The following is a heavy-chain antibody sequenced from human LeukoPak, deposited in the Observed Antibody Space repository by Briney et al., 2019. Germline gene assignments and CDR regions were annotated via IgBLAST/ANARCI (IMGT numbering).Heavy chain of an antibody. CDR2: ISGSGGST. CDR1: GFTFSSYA. V-gene: IGHV3-23*01. D-gene: IGHD6-19*01. CDR3: AKDYRRSSGWYAEFDY. Sequence: GSLRLSCAALGFTFSSYAMSWVRQAPGKGLEWGSGISGSGGSTYYADSVKGRFTISRDNSKNTLYLQMNSLRAEDTAVYYCAKDYRRSSGWYAEFDYWGQGTLVTVSS. J-gene: IGHJ4*02.